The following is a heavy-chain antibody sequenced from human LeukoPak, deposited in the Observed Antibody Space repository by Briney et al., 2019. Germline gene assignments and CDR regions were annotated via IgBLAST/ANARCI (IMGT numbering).Heavy chain of an antibody. V-gene: IGHV1-2*02. J-gene: IGHJ4*02. D-gene: IGHD6-19*01. CDR3: AREDSGWYVDY. CDR1: GYTFTDYY. CDR2: INPNSAGT. Sequence: EASVKVSCKASGYTFTDYYMHWVRQAPGQGLEWMGWINPNSAGTNYARNFEGGVTMTRDTSINTAYMELSRLRSDDTAVYYCAREDSGWYVDYWGQGTLVTVSS.